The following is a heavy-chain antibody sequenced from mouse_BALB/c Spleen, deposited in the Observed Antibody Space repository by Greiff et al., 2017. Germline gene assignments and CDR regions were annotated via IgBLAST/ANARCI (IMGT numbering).Heavy chain of an antibody. CDR3: ARRRRYGVYAMGY. J-gene: IGHJ4*01. CDR1: GFSLTSYG. CDR2: IWSGGST. Sequence: VQLQESGPGLVQPSQSLSITCTVSGFSLTSYGVHWVRQSPGKGLEWLGVIWSGGSTDYNAAFISRLSISKDNSKSQVFFKMNSLQANDTAIYYCARRRRYGVYAMGYWGQGTSVTVSS. V-gene: IGHV2-2*02. D-gene: IGHD2-14*01.